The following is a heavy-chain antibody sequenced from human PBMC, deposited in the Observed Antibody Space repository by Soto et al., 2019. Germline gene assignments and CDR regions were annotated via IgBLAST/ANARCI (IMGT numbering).Heavy chain of an antibody. CDR3: AHTLRWNTDVFFDY. J-gene: IGHJ4*02. CDR2: IYWDDDK. Sequence: QITLKESGPTLVKPTQTLTLTCTFSGFSLSTSGVGVSWIRQPPGKALEWLALIYWDDDKRYSPSLKSRLTITKDTSKNQVVLIMTNKDPVDTATYYCAHTLRWNTDVFFDYWGQGTQVTVSS. V-gene: IGHV2-5*02. CDR1: GFSLSTSGVG. D-gene: IGHD1-1*01.